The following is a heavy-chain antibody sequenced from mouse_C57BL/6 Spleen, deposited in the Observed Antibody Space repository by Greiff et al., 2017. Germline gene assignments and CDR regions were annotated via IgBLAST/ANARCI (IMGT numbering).Heavy chain of an antibody. D-gene: IGHD1-1*01. Sequence: QVQLQQSGAELVMPGASVKLSCKASGYTFTSYWMHWVKQRPGQGLEWIGEIDPSDSYTNYNQKFKGKSTLTVDKSSSTAYLQLSSLTSEDSAIYNCARRFITTLVADYFDYWGQGTTLTVSS. J-gene: IGHJ2*01. CDR2: IDPSDSYT. V-gene: IGHV1-69*01. CDR1: GYTFTSYW. CDR3: ARRFITTLVADYFDY.